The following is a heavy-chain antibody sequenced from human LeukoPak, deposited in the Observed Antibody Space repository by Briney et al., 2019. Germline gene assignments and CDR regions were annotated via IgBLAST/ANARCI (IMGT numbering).Heavy chain of an antibody. J-gene: IGHJ4*02. Sequence: SETLSLTCTVSGGSISSSSYYWGWIRQPPGKGLEWIGSIYYSGSTYYNPSLKSRVTISVDTSKNQFSLKLSSVTAADTAVYYCARCYYYDSSGPDYWSQGTLVTVSS. V-gene: IGHV4-39*01. D-gene: IGHD3-22*01. CDR2: IYYSGST. CDR1: GGSISSSSYY. CDR3: ARCYYYDSSGPDY.